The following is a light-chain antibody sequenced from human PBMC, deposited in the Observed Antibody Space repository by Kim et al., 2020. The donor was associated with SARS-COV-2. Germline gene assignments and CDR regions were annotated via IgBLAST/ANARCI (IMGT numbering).Light chain of an antibody. Sequence: VATGKTAWITCGGNNIGSKSVHWYQQKPGQAPVLVIYYDSDRPSGIPERFSGSNSGNTATLTISRVEAGDEADYYCQVWDSSSNWVFGGGTQLTVL. CDR2: YDS. V-gene: IGLV3-21*04. CDR1: NIGSKS. J-gene: IGLJ3*02. CDR3: QVWDSSSNWV.